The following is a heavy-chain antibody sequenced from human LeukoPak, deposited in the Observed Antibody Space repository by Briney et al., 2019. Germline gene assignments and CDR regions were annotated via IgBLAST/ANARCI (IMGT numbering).Heavy chain of an antibody. CDR3: ARPHPYYYDSSGYYYPDSYYFDY. D-gene: IGHD3-22*01. V-gene: IGHV4-39*01. J-gene: IGHJ4*02. CDR1: GGSISSSSYY. CDR2: IYYSGST. Sequence: SETLSLTCTVSGGSISSSSYYWGWIRQPPGKGLEWIGSIYYSGSTYYNPSLTSRVTISVDTSKNQFSLKLSSVTAADTAVYYCARPHPYYYDSSGYYYPDSYYFDYWGQGTLVTVSS.